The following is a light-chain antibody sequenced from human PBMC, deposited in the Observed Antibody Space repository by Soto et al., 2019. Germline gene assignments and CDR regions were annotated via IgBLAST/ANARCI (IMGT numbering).Light chain of an antibody. CDR3: QEYNSYLHT. V-gene: IGKV1-5*03. J-gene: IGKJ2*01. Sequence: DIPMTQSPSTLSASVGDRVTITCRASQSISSWLAWYQQKPGKAPKLLIYKASTLEGGVPSRFSGSGSGTEFTLTISSLQPDDFATYYCQEYNSYLHTFGQGTKLEIK. CDR2: KAS. CDR1: QSISSW.